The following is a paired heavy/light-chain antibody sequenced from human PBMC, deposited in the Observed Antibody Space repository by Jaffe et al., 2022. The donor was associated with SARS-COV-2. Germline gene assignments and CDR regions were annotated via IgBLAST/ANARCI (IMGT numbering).Heavy chain of an antibody. J-gene: IGHJ6*02. CDR3: ARFDNRWQQLVPEGWMDV. D-gene: IGHD6-13*01. CDR2: IIPILGIA. Sequence: QVQLVQSGAEVKKPGSSVKVSCKASGGTFSSYTISWVRQAPGQGLEWMGRIIPILGIANYAQKFQGRVTITADKSTSTAYMELSSLRSEDTAVYYCARFDNRWQQLVPEGWMDVWGQGTTVTVSS. CDR1: GGTFSSYT. V-gene: IGHV1-69*02.
Light chain of an antibody. J-gene: IGKJ3*01. CDR2: AAS. CDR1: QGISNY. Sequence: DIQMTQSPSSLSASVGDRVTITCRASQGISNYLAWYQQKPGKVPKLLIYAASTLQSGVPSRFSGSGSGTDFTLTISSLQPEDVATYYCQKYNSAPFTFGPGTKVDIK. CDR3: QKYNSAPFT. V-gene: IGKV1-27*01.